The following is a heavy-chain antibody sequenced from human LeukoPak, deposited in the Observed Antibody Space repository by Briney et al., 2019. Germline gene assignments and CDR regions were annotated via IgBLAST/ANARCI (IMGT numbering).Heavy chain of an antibody. CDR3: ARDGSSGYLHFDY. CDR2: IWHDGSNK. CDR1: GFTFSSNG. V-gene: IGHV3-33*01. Sequence: GRSLRLSCAASGFTFSSNGMHWVRQAPGKGLEWVAVIWHDGSNKYYSDPVRGRFTISRDNSKNTLYLQMNSLRVEDTAVYYCARDGSSGYLHFDYWGQGTPVTVSS. J-gene: IGHJ4*02. D-gene: IGHD3-22*01.